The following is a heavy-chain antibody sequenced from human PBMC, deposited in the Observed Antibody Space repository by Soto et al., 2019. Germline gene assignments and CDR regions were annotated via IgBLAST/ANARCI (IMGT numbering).Heavy chain of an antibody. J-gene: IGHJ4*02. CDR1: GFPFSDYY. CDR2: ISSTGAYT. V-gene: IGHV3-11*05. CDR3: ARDPSRRSPPDY. Sequence: QVQVVESGGDLVRPGGALRLSCVASGFPFSDYYMTWFRQAPGKGPEWVAYISSTGAYTDYADSVKGRFTINRDNNMNSVFLQMSSLTEEDTGIYYCARDPSRRSPPDYWGQGTLVTVSS.